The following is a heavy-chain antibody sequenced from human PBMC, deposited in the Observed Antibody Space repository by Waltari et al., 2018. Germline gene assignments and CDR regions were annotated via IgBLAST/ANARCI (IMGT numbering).Heavy chain of an antibody. CDR1: GFTFDDYA. J-gene: IGHJ3*02. D-gene: IGHD5-12*01. Sequence: EVQLVESGGGLVQPGRSLRLSCAASGFTFDDYAMHWVRQAPGKGLEWVSGISWNSGSIGYADSVKGRFTISRDNAQNSLYLQMNSLRADDTAVYYCARGYRKAFDIWGQGTMVTVSS. CDR2: ISWNSGSI. V-gene: IGHV3-9*01. CDR3: ARGYRKAFDI.